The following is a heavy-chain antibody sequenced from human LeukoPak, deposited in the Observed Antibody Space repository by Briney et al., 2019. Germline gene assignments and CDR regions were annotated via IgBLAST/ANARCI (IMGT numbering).Heavy chain of an antibody. D-gene: IGHD3-16*02. J-gene: IGHJ4*02. V-gene: IGHV1-18*01. CDR3: ARTTSYDYVWGSYRPYGY. CDR1: GYTFTDYD. Sequence: ASVKVSCKTSGYTFTDYDITWVRQAPGQGLEWMGRVSPYNGNTYYSQRFQDRVTITKDTSTSTAYMELRSLRSDDTAVYYCARTTSYDYVWGSYRPYGYWGQGTLVTVSS. CDR2: VSPYNGNT.